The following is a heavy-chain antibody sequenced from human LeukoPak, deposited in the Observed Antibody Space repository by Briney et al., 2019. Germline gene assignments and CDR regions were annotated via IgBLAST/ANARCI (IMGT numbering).Heavy chain of an antibody. Sequence: GGSLRLSCAASGFTFSSYWMSWVRQAPGKGLEWVANIKQDGREKYYVDSVKGRFTISRDNAKNSLYLQMNSLRAEDTAVYYCARVDNNGLYSEYFDHWGQGTLVTVSS. CDR3: ARVDNNGLYSEYFDH. J-gene: IGHJ1*01. CDR1: GFTFSSYW. D-gene: IGHD6-19*01. CDR2: IKQDGREK. V-gene: IGHV3-7*01.